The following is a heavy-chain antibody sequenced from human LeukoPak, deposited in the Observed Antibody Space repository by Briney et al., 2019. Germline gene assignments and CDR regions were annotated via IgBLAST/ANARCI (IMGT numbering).Heavy chain of an antibody. CDR1: GASISSYY. V-gene: IGHV4-59*08. CDR2: LYDSGST. J-gene: IGHJ4*02. Sequence: PSETLSLTCTVPGASISSYYWSWIRQPPGKGVEWIGFLYDSGSTNYNPSLKSRVTISVDTSKNQFSLNLSSVTAADTAVYYCAKHGGSRTFDYWGQGTLVTVSS. CDR3: AKHGGSRTFDY. D-gene: IGHD3-16*01.